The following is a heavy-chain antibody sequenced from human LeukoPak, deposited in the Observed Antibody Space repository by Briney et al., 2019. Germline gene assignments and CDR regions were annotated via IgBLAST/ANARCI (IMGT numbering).Heavy chain of an antibody. V-gene: IGHV3-7*04. CDR2: IKQDGSEK. Sequence: GGSVRLSCAASGFTFSGYWMSWVRQAPGKGLEWVANIKQDGSEKYYVDSVKGRFTISRDNAKNSLFLQMNSLRAEDTAVYYCARDWQWQQLDGDAFDILGQGTMDTVSS. CDR3: ARDWQWQQLDGDAFDI. D-gene: IGHD6-13*01. CDR1: GFTFSGYW. J-gene: IGHJ3*02.